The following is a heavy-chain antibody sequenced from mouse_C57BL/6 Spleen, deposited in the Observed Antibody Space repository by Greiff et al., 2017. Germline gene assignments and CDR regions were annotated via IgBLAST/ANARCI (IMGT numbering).Heavy chain of an antibody. CDR2: IDPNSGGT. V-gene: IGHV1-72*01. CDR3: ARSGYYGGTWFAY. CDR1: GYTFTSYW. Sequence: QVQLKQPGAELVKPGASVKLSCKASGYTFTSYWMHWVKQRPGRGLEWIGRIDPNSGGTKYNEKFKSKATLTVDKPSSTAYMQLSSLTSEDSAVYYCARSGYYGGTWFAYWGQGTLVTVSA. J-gene: IGHJ3*01. D-gene: IGHD1-1*01.